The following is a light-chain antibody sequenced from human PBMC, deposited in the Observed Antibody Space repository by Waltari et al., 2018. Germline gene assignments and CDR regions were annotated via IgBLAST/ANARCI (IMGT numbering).Light chain of an antibody. Sequence: QSVLTQPPSASGTPGQRVIISCSGSSSIIGSDTVNWYQQLPGTAPRLLIHSTNQRPSGFPDRFPGSKSGTSAFLAISGLQSEDESDYYCAAWDGSQFARVFGGGTKLSVL. J-gene: IGLJ3*02. CDR2: STN. CDR3: AAWDGSQFARV. CDR1: SSIIGSDT. V-gene: IGLV1-44*01.